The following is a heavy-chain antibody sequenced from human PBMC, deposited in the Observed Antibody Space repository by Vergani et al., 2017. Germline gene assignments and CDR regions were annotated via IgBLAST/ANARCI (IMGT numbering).Heavy chain of an antibody. CDR3: AGRCSGGSCRPDAFDI. D-gene: IGHD2-15*01. CDR2: IYTSGST. V-gene: IGHV4-61*02. Sequence: QVQLQESGPGLVKPSQTLSLTCTVSGGSISSGSYYWSWIRQPAGKGLEWIGRIYTSGSTNYNPSLKSRVTISVDTSKNQFSLKLSSVTAADTAVYYCAGRCSGGSCRPDAFDIWGQGTMVTVSS. CDR1: GGSISSGSYY. J-gene: IGHJ3*02.